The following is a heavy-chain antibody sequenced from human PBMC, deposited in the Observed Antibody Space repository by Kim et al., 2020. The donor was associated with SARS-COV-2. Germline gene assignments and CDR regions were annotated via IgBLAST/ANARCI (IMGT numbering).Heavy chain of an antibody. V-gene: IGHV3-23*03. CDR3: AKDTSLLKDILTGYMSPSLDPYFDY. Sequence: GGSLRLSCAASGFTFSSYAMSWVRQAPGKGLEWVSVIYSGGSSTYYADSVKGRFTISRDNSKNTLYLQMNSLRAEDTAVYYCAKDTSLLKDILTGYMSPSLDPYFDYWGQGTLVTVSS. J-gene: IGHJ4*02. D-gene: IGHD3-9*01. CDR2: IYSGGSST. CDR1: GFTFSSYA.